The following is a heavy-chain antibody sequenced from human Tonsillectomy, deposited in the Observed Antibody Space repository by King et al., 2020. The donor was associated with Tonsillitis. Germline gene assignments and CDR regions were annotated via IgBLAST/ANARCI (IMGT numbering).Heavy chain of an antibody. CDR3: ARGKYDVWSGYPDYCDY. Sequence: VQLQQWGARLLKPSETLSLTCAVYGGSFSGYYWTWIRQVPGEGLEWIGEINHSGSTNCNPSLKSRVTMSVDTSKNQVSLKLRSVTAADTAVYYCARGKYDVWSGYPDYCDYWGQGTLVTVSS. J-gene: IGHJ4*02. V-gene: IGHV4-34*01. CDR1: GGSFSGYY. CDR2: INHSGST. D-gene: IGHD3-3*01.